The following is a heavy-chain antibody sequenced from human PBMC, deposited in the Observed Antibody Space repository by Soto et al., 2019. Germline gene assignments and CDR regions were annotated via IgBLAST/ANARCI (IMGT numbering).Heavy chain of an antibody. V-gene: IGHV1-8*01. CDR3: AGGLGYCSSTSCYEKFDY. CDR2: MNPNSGNT. J-gene: IGHJ4*02. CDR1: GYTFTSYD. D-gene: IGHD2-2*01. Sequence: ASVKVSCKASGYTFTSYDINWVRQATGQGLEWMGWMNPNSGNTGYAQKFQGRVTMTRNTSISTAYMELSSLRSEDMAVYYCAGGLGYCSSTSCYEKFDYWGQGTLGTVSS.